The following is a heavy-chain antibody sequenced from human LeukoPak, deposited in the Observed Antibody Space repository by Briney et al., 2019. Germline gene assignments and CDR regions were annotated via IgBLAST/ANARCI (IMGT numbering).Heavy chain of an antibody. D-gene: IGHD2-15*01. CDR1: GFTFSSYA. CDR3: ARVVFFDY. Sequence: PGGSLRLSCAASGFTFSSYAMHWVRQAPGKGLEWVAVISYDGSNKYYADSVKGRFTISRDSSKNTLYLQMNSLRAEDTAVYYCARVVFFDYWGQGTLVTVSS. J-gene: IGHJ4*02. CDR2: ISYDGSNK. V-gene: IGHV3-30-3*01.